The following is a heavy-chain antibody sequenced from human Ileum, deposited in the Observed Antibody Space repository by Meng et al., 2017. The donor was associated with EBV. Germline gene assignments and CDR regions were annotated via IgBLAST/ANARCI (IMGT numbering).Heavy chain of an antibody. CDR2: IYHSRST. Sequence: PRVVTPSGTLPLTRVVSGGSIISSSGWRRVRKPSGKGLEWIGEIYHSRSTNYNPFLKSRVTISVDKSKNQFSLNLSSVTAADTAVYYCARVGQWLPIDYWGQGTLVTVSS. J-gene: IGHJ4*02. V-gene: IGHV4-4*02. CDR3: ARVGQWLPIDY. D-gene: IGHD6-19*01. CDR1: GGSIISSSG.